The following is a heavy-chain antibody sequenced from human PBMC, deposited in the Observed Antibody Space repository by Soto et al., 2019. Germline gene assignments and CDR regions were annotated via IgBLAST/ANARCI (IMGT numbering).Heavy chain of an antibody. V-gene: IGHV3-64D*06. CDR2: ISSNGGST. CDR1: GFTFSSYA. Sequence: GGSLRLSCSASGFTFSSYAMHWVRQAPGKGLEYVSAISSNGGSTYYADSVKGRFTISRDNSKNTLYLQMSSLRAEDTAVYYCLKDSLTGTGGFDYWGQGTLVTVYS. J-gene: IGHJ4*02. D-gene: IGHD3-10*01. CDR3: LKDSLTGTGGFDY.